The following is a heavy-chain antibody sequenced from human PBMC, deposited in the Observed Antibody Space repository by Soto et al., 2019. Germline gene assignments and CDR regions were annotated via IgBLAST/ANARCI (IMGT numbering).Heavy chain of an antibody. CDR2: ISYDGSNK. CDR3: ALANYYDSSGSYYFDC. CDR1: GFTFSNYG. J-gene: IGHJ4*02. D-gene: IGHD3-22*01. V-gene: IGHV3-30*03. Sequence: GGSLRLSCAASGFTFSNYGMHWVRQAPGKGLEWVAVISYDGSNKYYADSVKGRFTISRDNSKNTLYLQMNSLRAEDTAVYFCALANYYDSSGSYYFDCWGQGTLVTVSS.